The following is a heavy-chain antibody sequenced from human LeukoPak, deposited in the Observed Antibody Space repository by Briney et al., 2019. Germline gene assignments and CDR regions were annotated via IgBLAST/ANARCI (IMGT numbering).Heavy chain of an antibody. Sequence: SETLSLTCAGSGVSLSDYYWVWIRHSPGKGLEWIGEINHSGYTIYNPSLNTRITTSVDTSNTQLFLNLKPVTAADTAEYYVVGGDDYTWGKGDCWGQGTQVTVAS. CDR3: VGGDDYTWGKGDC. D-gene: IGHD3-16*01. J-gene: IGHJ4*02. CDR2: INHSGYT. CDR1: GVSLSDYY. V-gene: IGHV4-34*01.